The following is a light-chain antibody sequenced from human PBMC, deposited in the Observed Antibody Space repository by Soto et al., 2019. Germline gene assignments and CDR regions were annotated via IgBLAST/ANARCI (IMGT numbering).Light chain of an antibody. CDR1: SSDVGGYNY. V-gene: IGLV2-14*01. Sequence: QSALTQPASVSGSPGQSITISCTGTSSDVGGYNYVSWYQQHPGKAPKLMIYEVSNRPSGVSNRFSGSKSANTASLAISGLQAEDAADYYCTSYTNSNTRVFGTGTKVTVL. CDR3: TSYTNSNTRV. J-gene: IGLJ1*01. CDR2: EVS.